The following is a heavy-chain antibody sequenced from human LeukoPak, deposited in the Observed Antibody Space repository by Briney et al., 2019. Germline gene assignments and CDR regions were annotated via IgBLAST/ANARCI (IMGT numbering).Heavy chain of an antibody. Sequence: GASVKVSCKASGYTFSSYGFNWVRQAPGQGLEWMGLISVYNGDTNYAQKFQGRVTMTTDTSTSTAYMELRSLRSDDTAVYYCARDMVRGVDYWGQGTLVTVSS. D-gene: IGHD3-10*01. J-gene: IGHJ4*02. CDR3: ARDMVRGVDY. V-gene: IGHV1-18*04. CDR1: GYTFSSYG. CDR2: ISVYNGDT.